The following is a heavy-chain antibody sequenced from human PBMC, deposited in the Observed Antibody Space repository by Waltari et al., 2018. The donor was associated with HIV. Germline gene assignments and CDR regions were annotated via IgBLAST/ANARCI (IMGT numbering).Heavy chain of an antibody. D-gene: IGHD3-16*01. Sequence: VQLQDSGPGLVKPSATLPPTSTVPNGSFSSYYWSWIRQPPGKGLEWIGYIYYSGSTSYNPSLKSRVTISVDTSKNQFSLNLSSVTAADTAVYYCARTFRGKGFDYWGQGTLVSVSS. J-gene: IGHJ4*02. V-gene: IGHV4-59*01. CDR1: NGSFSSYY. CDR3: ARTFRGKGFDY. CDR2: IYYSGST.